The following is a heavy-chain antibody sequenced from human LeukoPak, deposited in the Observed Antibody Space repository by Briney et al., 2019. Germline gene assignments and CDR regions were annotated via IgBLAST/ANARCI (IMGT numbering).Heavy chain of an antibody. J-gene: IGHJ5*02. D-gene: IGHD3-10*01. Sequence: PSETLSLTCTVSGGSISSFYWSWIRQSPGKELEWIGYIYYSGNTKYNPSLKSRITMAVDTSKNQVPLKLTSVTAADTAIYYCAREVHYYGSGTYFFWFDPWGQGTLVTVSS. V-gene: IGHV4-59*01. CDR3: AREVHYYGSGTYFFWFDP. CDR1: GGSISSFY. CDR2: IYYSGNT.